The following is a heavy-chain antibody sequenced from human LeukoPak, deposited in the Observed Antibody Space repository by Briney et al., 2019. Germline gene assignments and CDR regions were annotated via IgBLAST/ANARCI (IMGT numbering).Heavy chain of an antibody. CDR3: TTSIDY. D-gene: IGHD4-17*01. V-gene: IGHV3-23*01. CDR1: GFTFSDAW. J-gene: IGHJ4*02. CDR2: ISGSGGST. Sequence: GGSLRLSCAASGFTFSDAWMNWARQAPGKGLEWVSVISGSGGSTYYADSVKGRFTISRDNSKNTLYLQMNSLRAGDTAVYYCTTSIDYWGQGTLVTVSS.